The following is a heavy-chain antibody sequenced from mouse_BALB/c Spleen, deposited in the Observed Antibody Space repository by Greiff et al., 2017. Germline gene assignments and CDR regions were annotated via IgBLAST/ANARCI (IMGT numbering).Heavy chain of an antibody. J-gene: IGHJ4*01. D-gene: IGHD2-1*01. CDR3: ARGVTTDYYAMDY. V-gene: IGHV5-4*02. Sequence: EVKLVESGGGLVKPGGSLKLSCAASGFTFSDYYMYWVRQTPEKRLEWVATISDGGSYTYYPDSVKGRFTISRDNAKNNLYLQMSSLKSEDTAMYYCARGVTTDYYAMDYWGQGTSVTVSS. CDR1: GFTFSDYY. CDR2: ISDGGSYT.